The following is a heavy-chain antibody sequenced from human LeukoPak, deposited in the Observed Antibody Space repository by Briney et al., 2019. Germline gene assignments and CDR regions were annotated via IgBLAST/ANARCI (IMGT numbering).Heavy chain of an antibody. CDR2: IKSKTDGTTT. CDR1: GFTFSDAW. CDR3: TTGVAISRYAFDI. D-gene: IGHD2-2*01. V-gene: IGHV3-15*01. J-gene: IGHJ3*02. Sequence: GRSLRLSCAASGFTFSDAWMSWVRQAPGKGLEWVGRIKSKTDGTTTDYAAPVQGRFTISRDDSENTVYLQMNSLKTEDTAMYYCTTGVAISRYAFDIWGQGTMVTVSS.